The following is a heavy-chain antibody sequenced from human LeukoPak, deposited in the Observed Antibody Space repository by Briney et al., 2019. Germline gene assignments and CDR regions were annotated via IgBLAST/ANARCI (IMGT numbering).Heavy chain of an antibody. J-gene: IGHJ4*02. CDR1: GFTFSSYG. D-gene: IGHD2-2*01. CDR3: ARDKSGAMPGGY. CDR2: IWYDGSNK. Sequence: QSGGSLRLSCAASGFTFSSYGMHWVRQAPGKGLEWVAVIWYDGSNKYYADSVKGRFTISRDNSKNTLYLQMNSLRAEDTAVYYCARDKSGAMPGGYWGQGTLVTVSS. V-gene: IGHV3-33*01.